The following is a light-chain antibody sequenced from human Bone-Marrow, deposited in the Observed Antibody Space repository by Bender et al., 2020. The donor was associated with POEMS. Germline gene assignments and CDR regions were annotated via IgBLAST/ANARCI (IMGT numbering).Light chain of an antibody. V-gene: IGLV1-44*01. Sequence: QSVLTQPPSASGTPGQRVTISCSGSDSNIGSYTVNWYQQVPGTSPKLLIYSINHRPSGVPERFSGSNSGTTATLTISSVEAGDEADLCCQVLDSRSDVVFDGGTKLTVL. J-gene: IGLJ3*02. CDR1: DSNIGSYT. CDR3: QVLDSRSDVV. CDR2: SIN.